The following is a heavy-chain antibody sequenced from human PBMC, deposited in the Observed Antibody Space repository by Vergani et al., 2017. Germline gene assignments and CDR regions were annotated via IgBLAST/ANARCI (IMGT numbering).Heavy chain of an antibody. V-gene: IGHV3-74*01. CDR1: GFTFSSYW. CDR2: INSDGSST. D-gene: IGHD6-25*01. CDR3: ARDQRYYYGMDV. Sequence: EVQLVESGGGLVQPGGSLRLSCAASGFTFSSYWKHWVRQAPGKGLVWVSRINSDGSSTTYADSVKCRFTISRDTAKNTLYLQMNSLRAEDTALYYCARDQRYYYGMDVWGQGTTVTVSS. J-gene: IGHJ6*02.